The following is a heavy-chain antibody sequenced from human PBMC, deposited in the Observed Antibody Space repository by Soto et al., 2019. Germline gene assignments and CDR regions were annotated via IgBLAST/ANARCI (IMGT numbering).Heavy chain of an antibody. CDR3: AGRNGYPFTY. V-gene: IGHV3-23*01. CDR2: VGGNGLDT. D-gene: IGHD6-13*01. CDR1: GVIFSNYV. J-gene: IGHJ4*02. Sequence: ELPLFDSGGGLLQPGGSLRLSCAASGVIFSNYVMNWVRQAPGKGQELVSAVGGNGLDTNYAVSVKDRFTISRDNSKNALYLQMTILSAEDTAVYYCAGRNGYPFTYWGQGTLVTVSS.